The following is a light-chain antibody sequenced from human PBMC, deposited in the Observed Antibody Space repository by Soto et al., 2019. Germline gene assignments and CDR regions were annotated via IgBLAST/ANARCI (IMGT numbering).Light chain of an antibody. V-gene: IGLV2-14*01. CDR3: SSYASDITHV. CDR1: SSDIGAYNY. CDR2: EVT. J-gene: IGLJ3*02. Sequence: QLVLTQPASVSGSPGQSITISCTGTSSDIGAYNYVSWYRQHPGEAPKLIIYEVTHRPSGISSRFSGSKSGNTASLTISGLQAEDEADYYCSSYASDITHVFGGGTKLTVL.